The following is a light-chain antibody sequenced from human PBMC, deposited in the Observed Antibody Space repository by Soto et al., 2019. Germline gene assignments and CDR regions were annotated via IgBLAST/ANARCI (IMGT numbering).Light chain of an antibody. CDR3: QQYDSPPAT. Sequence: EIVLTQSPGTLSLSPGERATLSCRASQSVSSSYLAWYQQKPGQAPRLLIYGASSRATGIPDRFSGSGSGTDFTLTISRLEPEDFAVYYCQQYDSPPATFGGGTKVEIK. CDR2: GAS. V-gene: IGKV3-20*01. J-gene: IGKJ4*01. CDR1: QSVSSSY.